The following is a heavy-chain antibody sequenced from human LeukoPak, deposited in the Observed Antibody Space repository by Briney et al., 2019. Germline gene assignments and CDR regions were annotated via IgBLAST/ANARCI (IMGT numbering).Heavy chain of an antibody. CDR1: GYTFTGYY. V-gene: IGHV1-2*02. CDR2: INPNSGGT. Sequence: ASVKASCKASGYTFTGYYMHWVRQAPGQGLEWMGWINPNSGGTNYAQKFQGRVTMTRDTSISTAYMELSRLRSDDTAVYYCARDLYNWNDEGYFDYWGQGTLVTVSS. CDR3: ARDLYNWNDEGYFDY. D-gene: IGHD1-1*01. J-gene: IGHJ4*02.